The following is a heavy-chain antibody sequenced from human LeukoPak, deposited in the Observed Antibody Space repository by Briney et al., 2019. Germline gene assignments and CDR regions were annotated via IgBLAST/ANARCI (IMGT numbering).Heavy chain of an antibody. Sequence: PGGSLRLSCAASGFTFSSYGMHWVRQAPGKGLEWVAFIRYDGSNKYYADSVKGRFTISRDNSKNTLYLQMNSLRAEDTAVYYCAEDRDDYFDYWGQGTLVTVSS. V-gene: IGHV3-30*02. CDR1: GFTFSSYG. D-gene: IGHD3-10*01. CDR2: IRYDGSNK. CDR3: AEDRDDYFDY. J-gene: IGHJ4*02.